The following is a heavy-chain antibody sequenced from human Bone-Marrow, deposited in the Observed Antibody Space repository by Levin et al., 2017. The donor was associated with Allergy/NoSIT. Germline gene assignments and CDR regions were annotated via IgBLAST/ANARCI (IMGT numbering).Heavy chain of an antibody. D-gene: IGHD1-26*01. Sequence: GESLKISCEGSGFTFGDYYMTWIRQAPEKGLEWVSYISNGGNTIYYADSVKGRFTMSRDDAKNSLFLQLNSLRAEDTAVYYCARSGGYSAYFDHWGRGTLVTVSS. CDR2: ISNGGNTI. V-gene: IGHV3-11*01. CDR1: GFTFGDYY. CDR3: ARSGGYSAYFDH. J-gene: IGHJ4*02.